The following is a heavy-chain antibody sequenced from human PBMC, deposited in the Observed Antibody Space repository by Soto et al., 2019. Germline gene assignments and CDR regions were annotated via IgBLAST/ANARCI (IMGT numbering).Heavy chain of an antibody. CDR2: ISAYNGNT. CDR3: ARNLGEWSENWFDP. Sequence: ASVKVSCKASGGTFSSYGISWVRQAPGQGLEWMGWISAYNGNTNYAQKLQGRVTMTTDTSTSTAYMELRSLRSDDTAVYYCARNLGEWSENWFDPWGQGTLVTVSS. V-gene: IGHV1-18*01. D-gene: IGHD3-16*01. J-gene: IGHJ5*02. CDR1: GGTFSSYG.